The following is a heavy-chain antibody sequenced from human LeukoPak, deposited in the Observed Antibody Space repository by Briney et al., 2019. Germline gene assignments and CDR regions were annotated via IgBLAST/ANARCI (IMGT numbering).Heavy chain of an antibody. V-gene: IGHV3-11*01. CDR1: GFTFSDYY. Sequence: GGSLRLSCAAPGFTFSDYYMSWIRQAPGEGLEWVSYISSSGSTIYYADSVKGGFTISRDNAKNSLYLQMNSLRAEDTAVYYCARAPGGRGYAYYYYGIDVWGQGTTVTVSS. D-gene: IGHD5-12*01. J-gene: IGHJ6*02. CDR2: ISSSGSTI. CDR3: ARAPGGRGYAYYYYGIDV.